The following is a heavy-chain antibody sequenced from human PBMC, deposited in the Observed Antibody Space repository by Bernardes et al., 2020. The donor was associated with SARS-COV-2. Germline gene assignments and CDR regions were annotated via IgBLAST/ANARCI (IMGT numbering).Heavy chain of an antibody. CDR1: GYTFTGYS. D-gene: IGHD3-22*01. CDR3: ALPPTNYDRYAMDV. J-gene: IGHJ6*02. V-gene: IGHV1-2*02. Sequence: ASVKVSCKASGYTFTGYSIHWVRLAPGQGLEWMGWINPNSGGTNYAQKFQGRVTMTRDTSISTAYLELSSLRSDDTAVYYCALPPTNYDRYAMDVWGQGTTVTVSS. CDR2: INPNSGGT.